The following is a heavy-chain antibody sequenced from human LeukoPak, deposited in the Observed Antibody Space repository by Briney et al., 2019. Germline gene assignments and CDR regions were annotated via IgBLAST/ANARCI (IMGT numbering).Heavy chain of an antibody. V-gene: IGHV3-9*01. Sequence: GGSLRLSCVVSGFTFDDYGMHWVRQAPGKGLEWVSGISWNSGSIGYADSVKGRFTISRDNAKNSLYLQMNSLRAEDTALYYCAKDIRHVSSGWYGNFDYWGQGTLVTVSS. D-gene: IGHD6-19*01. CDR1: GFTFDDYG. J-gene: IGHJ4*02. CDR2: ISWNSGSI. CDR3: AKDIRHVSSGWYGNFDY.